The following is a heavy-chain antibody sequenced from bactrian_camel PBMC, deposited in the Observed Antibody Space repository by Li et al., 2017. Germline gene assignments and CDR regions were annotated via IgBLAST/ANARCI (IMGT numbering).Heavy chain of an antibody. CDR2: ERPLRRFGSIRYDT. CDR1: GFTFNMAT. V-gene: IGHV3S1*01. Sequence: HVQLVESGGGSVQAGGSLRLSCAASGFTFNMATMTWVRQAPGKGLEWVSTERPLRRFGSIRYDTDYADSVKGRFSISRDSAKNTLFLQSNRLKTEDTAMYYCAKGDRV. D-gene: IGHD3*01.